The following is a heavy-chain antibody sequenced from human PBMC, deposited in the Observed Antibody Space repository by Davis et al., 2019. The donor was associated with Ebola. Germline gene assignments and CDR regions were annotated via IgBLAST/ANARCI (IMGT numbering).Heavy chain of an antibody. Sequence: GESLKISCKGSGYSFTSYWISWVRQMPGKGLEWMGIVYPDDSDTRYSPSFQGQVTISADESISTAYLQWSSLKASDTAMYYCARGTSLARNFDYWGQGTLVTVSS. CDR1: GYSFTSYW. CDR3: ARGTSLARNFDY. J-gene: IGHJ4*02. D-gene: IGHD3-3*02. V-gene: IGHV5-51*01. CDR2: VYPDDSDT.